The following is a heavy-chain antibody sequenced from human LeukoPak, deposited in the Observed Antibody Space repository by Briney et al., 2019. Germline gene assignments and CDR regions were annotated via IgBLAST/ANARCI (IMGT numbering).Heavy chain of an antibody. J-gene: IGHJ4*02. V-gene: IGHV3-9*01. CDR2: ISWNSGSI. Sequence: GRSLRLSCAASGLTFDDYAMHWVRQAPGKGLEWVSGISWNSGSIGYADSVKGRFTISRDNAKNSLYLQMNSLRAEDTALYYCAKDIVGYYYDSSGYFLPDYWGQGTLVTVSS. CDR1: GLTFDDYA. D-gene: IGHD3-22*01. CDR3: AKDIVGYYYDSSGYFLPDY.